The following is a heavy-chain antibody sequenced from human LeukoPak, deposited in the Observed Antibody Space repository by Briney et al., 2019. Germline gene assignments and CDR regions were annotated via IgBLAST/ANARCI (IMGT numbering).Heavy chain of an antibody. J-gene: IGHJ5*01. D-gene: IGHD1-26*01. Sequence: SQTLSLTCAISGDSVSTNSATWTWLRQSPSRGLEWLGRTYYRSKWSNDYVVSMKSRITINPDTSKNQFSLQLNSVTPEDTAVYYCARLVGASWFDSWGQGTLVTVSS. CDR1: GDSVSTNSAT. V-gene: IGHV6-1*01. CDR3: ARLVGASWFDS. CDR2: TYYRSKWSN.